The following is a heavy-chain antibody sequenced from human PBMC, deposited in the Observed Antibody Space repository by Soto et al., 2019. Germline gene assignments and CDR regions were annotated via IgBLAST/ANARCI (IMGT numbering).Heavy chain of an antibody. Sequence: ASVKVSCKASGYTFTSYDIHWLRQATGQGLEWMGWMNPNSGNTAFAQNFQGRVTMTRNTSISTAYMELSSLRSEDTAVYYCARPRRNYDYFDPWGQGTLVTVSS. D-gene: IGHD1-7*01. V-gene: IGHV1-8*01. J-gene: IGHJ5*02. CDR3: ARPRRNYDYFDP. CDR1: GYTFTSYD. CDR2: MNPNSGNT.